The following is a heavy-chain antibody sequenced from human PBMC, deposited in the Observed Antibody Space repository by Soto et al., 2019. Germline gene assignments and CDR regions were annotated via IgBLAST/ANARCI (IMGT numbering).Heavy chain of an antibody. J-gene: IGHJ4*02. CDR3: AKDLVLRYFDWLPQYFDY. CDR1: GFTFSSYA. V-gene: IGHV3-23*01. D-gene: IGHD3-9*01. CDR2: ISGSGGST. Sequence: EVQLLESGGGLVQPGGSLRLSCAASGFTFSSYAMSWVRQAPGKGLEWVSAISGSGGSTYYADSVKGLFTISRDNSKNTLYLQMNSLRAEDTAVYYCAKDLVLRYFDWLPQYFDYWGQGTLVTVSS.